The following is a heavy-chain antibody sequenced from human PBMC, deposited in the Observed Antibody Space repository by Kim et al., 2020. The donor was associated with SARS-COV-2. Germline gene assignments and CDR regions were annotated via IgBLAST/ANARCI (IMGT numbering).Heavy chain of an antibody. Sequence: RTDYAEPVKHRFTITRDESKNTVQQQMNSLKNEDTAVYYCATGVYGNSPRWGQGTLVTVS. J-gene: IGHJ4*02. CDR3: ATGVYGNSPR. D-gene: IGHD2-8*01. CDR2: RT. V-gene: IGHV3-15*01.